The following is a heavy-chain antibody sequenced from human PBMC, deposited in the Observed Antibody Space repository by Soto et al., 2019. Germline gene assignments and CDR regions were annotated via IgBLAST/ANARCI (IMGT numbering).Heavy chain of an antibody. D-gene: IGHD6-13*01. J-gene: IGHJ6*02. CDR1: GYTFTGYY. V-gene: IGHV1-2*02. CDR2: INPNSGGT. Sequence: ASVKVSCKASGYTFTGYYMHCVRQAPGQGLEWMGWINPNSGGTNYAQKFQGRVTMTRDTSISTAYMELSRLRSDDTAVYYCARARRGIAAAEGYGMDVWGQGTTVTVSS. CDR3: ARARRGIAAAEGYGMDV.